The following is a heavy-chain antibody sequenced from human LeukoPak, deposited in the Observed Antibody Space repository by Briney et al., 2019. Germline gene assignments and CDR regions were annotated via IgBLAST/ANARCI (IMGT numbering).Heavy chain of an antibody. CDR3: ARRGGQAAISSADAFDI. CDR1: GFTFTDYA. J-gene: IGHJ3*02. Sequence: GGSLRLSCAASGFTFTDYAIHWVRQVPGKGLEWVSLISGDGGSTYYADSVKGRFTISRDNAKNSLYLQMNSLRAEDTALYYCARRGGQAAISSADAFDIWGQGTMVTVSS. D-gene: IGHD2-2*02. V-gene: IGHV3-43*02. CDR2: ISGDGGST.